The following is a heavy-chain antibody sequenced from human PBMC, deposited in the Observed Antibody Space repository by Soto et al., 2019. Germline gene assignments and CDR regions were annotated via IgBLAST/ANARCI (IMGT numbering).Heavy chain of an antibody. V-gene: IGHV3-15*01. CDR3: TPRISGYNY. Sequence: GGSLRLSCAASGFTFSNAWMSWVRQAPGKGLEWVARIKSKTDGGTTDYAAPVKGRFTISRDDSKNTLYLQMNSLKTEDTAVKYGTPRISGYNYWGQATLVMVSS. CDR2: IKSKTDGGTT. J-gene: IGHJ4*02. CDR1: GFTFSNAW. D-gene: IGHD3-22*01.